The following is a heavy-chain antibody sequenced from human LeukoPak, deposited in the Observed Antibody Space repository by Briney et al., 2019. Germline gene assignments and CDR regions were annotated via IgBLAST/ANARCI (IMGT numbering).Heavy chain of an antibody. CDR1: GGSFSGYY. CDR2: INHSGST. V-gene: IGHV4-34*01. Sequence: PSGTLSLTCAVYGGSFSGYYWSWIRQPPGKGLEWIGEINHSGSTNYNPSLKSRVTISVDTSKNQFSLKLSSVTAADTAVYYCARHSTERSFDPWGQGTLVTVSS. CDR3: ARHSTERSFDP. J-gene: IGHJ5*02.